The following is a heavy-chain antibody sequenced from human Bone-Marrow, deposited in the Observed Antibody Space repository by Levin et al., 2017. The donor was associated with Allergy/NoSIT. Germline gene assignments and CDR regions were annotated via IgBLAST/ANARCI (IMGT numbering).Heavy chain of an antibody. Sequence: GGSLRLSCAVSGFIFSKYWMAWVRQTPGKGLEWVAKIKEDGGEQYYVDSVKGRFTISRDNAKNSLYLQMNSLRVEDTAVYYCGRMGSLDYWGQGTLVTVSS. J-gene: IGHJ4*02. V-gene: IGHV3-7*01. D-gene: IGHD1-26*01. CDR1: GFIFSKYW. CDR3: GRMGSLDY. CDR2: IKEDGGEQ.